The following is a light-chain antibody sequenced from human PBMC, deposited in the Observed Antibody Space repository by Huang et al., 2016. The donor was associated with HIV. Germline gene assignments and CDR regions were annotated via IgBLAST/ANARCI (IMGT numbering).Light chain of an antibody. J-gene: IGKJ4*01. CDR2: AAS. CDR3: QQTDSTPPKFT. CDR1: QNINNF. Sequence: DIQLTQSPSSLSASVGDTVTMTCRTSQNINNFLNWFQQKPGKAPKVLIYAASSLQSGVPSRFSGSGSGTDFTLTITDLHPDDFAIYYCQQTDSTPPKFTFGGGTKVEI. V-gene: IGKV1-39*01.